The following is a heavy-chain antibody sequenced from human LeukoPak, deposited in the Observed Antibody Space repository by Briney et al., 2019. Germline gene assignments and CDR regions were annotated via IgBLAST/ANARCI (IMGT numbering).Heavy chain of an antibody. Sequence: SETLSLTCAVYGGSFSGYYWSWIRQPPGKGLEWIAEINHRVTTNYNPSLKSRVTISVDTSKNQLSLNLLSLTAADTAVYYCARVGCSGGTCYSRDFDFWGQGNLVTVSS. CDR1: GGSFSGYY. CDR3: ARVGCSGGTCYSRDFDF. D-gene: IGHD2-15*01. CDR2: INHRVTT. V-gene: IGHV4-34*01. J-gene: IGHJ4*02.